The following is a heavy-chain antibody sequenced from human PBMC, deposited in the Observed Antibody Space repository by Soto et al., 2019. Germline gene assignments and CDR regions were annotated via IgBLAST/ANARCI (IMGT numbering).Heavy chain of an antibody. V-gene: IGHV4-39*01. J-gene: IGHJ4*02. CDR2: IYYDGNT. D-gene: IGHD6-6*01. CDR1: GDSITSSSHY. Sequence: QLQLQESGPGLVKPSETLSLTCTVSGDSITSSSHYWGWIRQPPGKGLECIANIYYDGNTYYNPSLNSRVAISLDTSKNQFSLRLNSVTAADTAVYYCARSSIEPRVFMYPFDSWGQGTLVTVSS. CDR3: ARSSIEPRVFMYPFDS.